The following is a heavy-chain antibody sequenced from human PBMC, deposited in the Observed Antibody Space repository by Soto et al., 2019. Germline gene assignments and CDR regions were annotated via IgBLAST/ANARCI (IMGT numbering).Heavy chain of an antibody. V-gene: IGHV5-51*01. CDR1: GYSFTRYW. D-gene: IGHD4-17*01. CDR2: IYPADSDT. Sequence: GESLKISGTGSGYSFTRYWIAWVRQMPGKGLEWMGIIYPADSDTRYSPSFQGQVTFSADKSISTAYLQWSSLKASDTAMYYCARGNGDYATTDDYWGRGTLVTVSS. J-gene: IGHJ4*02. CDR3: ARGNGDYATTDDY.